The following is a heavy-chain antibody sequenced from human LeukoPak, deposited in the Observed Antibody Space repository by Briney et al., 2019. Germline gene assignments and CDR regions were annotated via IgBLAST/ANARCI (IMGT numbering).Heavy chain of an antibody. D-gene: IGHD6-13*01. J-gene: IGHJ4*02. CDR2: IYYSGST. V-gene: IGHV4-59*01. CDR1: GGSISSDH. CDR3: ARTFSSSWLDY. Sequence: SETLSLTCTVSGGSISSDHWGWIRQPPGKGLQWIGYIYYSGSTNYNPSLKSRVTISIDTSKNQFSLKVSSVTAADTAVYYCARTFSSSWLDYWGQGTLVTVSS.